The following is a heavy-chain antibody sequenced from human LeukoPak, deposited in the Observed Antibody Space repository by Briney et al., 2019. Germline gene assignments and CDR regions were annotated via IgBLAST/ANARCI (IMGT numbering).Heavy chain of an antibody. CDR3: ARDFAFGDGYPVV. D-gene: IGHD5-24*01. Sequence: PGGSLRLSCAASGITLSSYAMNWVRQAPGKGLEWVSYISSSGSTIYYADSVKGRFTISRDNAKNSLYLQMNSLRAEDTAVYYCARDFAFGDGYPVVWGKGTTVTVSS. V-gene: IGHV3-48*04. J-gene: IGHJ6*04. CDR1: GITLSSYA. CDR2: ISSSGSTI.